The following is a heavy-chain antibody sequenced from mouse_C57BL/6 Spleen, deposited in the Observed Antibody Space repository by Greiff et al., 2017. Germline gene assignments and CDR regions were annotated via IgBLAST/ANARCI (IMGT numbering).Heavy chain of an antibody. CDR3: ARRGPYGNSLYAMDY. CDR2: IDPSDSYT. V-gene: IGHV1-59*01. Sequence: QVQLQQPGAELVRPGTSVKLSCKASGYTFTSYWMHWVKQRPGQGLEWIGVIDPSDSYTNYNQKFKGKATLTVDTSSSTAYMQLSSLTSEDSAVYYCARRGPYGNSLYAMDYWGQGTSVTVSS. J-gene: IGHJ4*01. D-gene: IGHD2-1*01. CDR1: GYTFTSYW.